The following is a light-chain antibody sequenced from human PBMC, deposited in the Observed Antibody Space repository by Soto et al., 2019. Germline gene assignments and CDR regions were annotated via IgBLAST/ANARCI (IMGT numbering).Light chain of an antibody. Sequence: DIVMTQSPATLSVSPGVRATLSCRASPSVSSNLAWYQQKPGQAPRLLIYGASTRATGIPARFSGSGSGTEFTLTISSLQSEYFAVYYCQQYNNWLPLTFGGGTKVEIK. V-gene: IGKV3-15*01. CDR2: GAS. CDR3: QQYNNWLPLT. CDR1: PSVSSN. J-gene: IGKJ4*01.